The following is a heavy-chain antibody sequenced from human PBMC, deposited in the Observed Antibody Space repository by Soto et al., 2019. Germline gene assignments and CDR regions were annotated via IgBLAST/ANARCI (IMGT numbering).Heavy chain of an antibody. Sequence: QVLLVQSGDEVKKPGSSVKISCKASGGSFGNSAINWVRQTPGQGLEWLGGFIPVYRTLNYAQKFQGRVKITADESTGTAYMTLSSLASNDTAVYYCATGVIWIGYFTVDSWGQGTRVTVSS. CDR3: ATGVIWIGYFTVDS. CDR1: GGSFGNSA. D-gene: IGHD3-3*01. CDR2: FIPVYRTL. V-gene: IGHV1-69*01. J-gene: IGHJ4*02.